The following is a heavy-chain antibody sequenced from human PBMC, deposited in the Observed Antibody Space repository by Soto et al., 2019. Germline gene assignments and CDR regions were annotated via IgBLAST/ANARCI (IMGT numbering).Heavy chain of an antibody. CDR1: GFTFDAYP. J-gene: IGHJ3*01. Sequence: EVQLVESGGGLVQPGRSLRLSCAASGFTFDAYPMHWVRQAPGKGLEWVAGLAWDGGSIEYVDSVEGRFTISRDNAKNSLYLQMSSLREEYTALYSCVRDDAFDLWGQGTQVTVSS. CDR3: VRDDAFDL. V-gene: IGHV3-9*01. CDR2: LAWDGGSI.